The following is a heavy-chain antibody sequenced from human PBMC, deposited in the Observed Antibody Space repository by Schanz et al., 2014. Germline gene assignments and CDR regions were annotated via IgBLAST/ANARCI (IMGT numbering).Heavy chain of an antibody. CDR2: VLYSGST. D-gene: IGHD3-10*01. CDR1: GGSVSSGRYY. CDR3: ALREKPYGPFAS. V-gene: IGHV4-31*03. J-gene: IGHJ4*02. Sequence: QVQLQESGPGLVKPSQTLSLSCTVSGGSVSSGRYYWSWIRQFPGKGLELIGYVLYSGSTHYNPSLKSRVTISMHTSKNQFSLKLSSVTAADTAVYYCALREKPYGPFASWGQGALVTVSS.